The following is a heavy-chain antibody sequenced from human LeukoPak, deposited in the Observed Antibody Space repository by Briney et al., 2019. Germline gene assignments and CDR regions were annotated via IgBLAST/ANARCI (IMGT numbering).Heavy chain of an antibody. J-gene: IGHJ4*02. CDR1: GFTFSTLP. CDR3: ARLTPRTIVTSGYFDY. D-gene: IGHD4-23*01. V-gene: IGHV3-64*04. Sequence: GGSLRLSCSASGFTFSTLPRHWVRQAPGKGLEYVSGSSSNGGSTYYADSVKGRFTISRENTKNTLYLQLNRLRAEDTAVYYFARLTPRTIVTSGYFDYWGQGTLVTVSS. CDR2: SSSNGGST.